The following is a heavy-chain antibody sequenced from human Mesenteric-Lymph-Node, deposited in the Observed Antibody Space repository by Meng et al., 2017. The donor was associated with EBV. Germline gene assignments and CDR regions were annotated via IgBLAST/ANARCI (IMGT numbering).Heavy chain of an antibody. CDR2: IYYSGSA. CDR3: GRGRTYCYFDL. Sequence: QVQLPESGPGLVKSSETLSLTCTVSRGSVRSGSYYWSWVRQPPGKGLEWIGYIYYSGSANYNPSLKSRVTISVDTSKNQFSLKLSSVTAADTAVYYCGRGRTYCYFDLWGRGTLVTVSS. V-gene: IGHV4-61*01. J-gene: IGHJ2*01. CDR1: RGSVRSGSYY.